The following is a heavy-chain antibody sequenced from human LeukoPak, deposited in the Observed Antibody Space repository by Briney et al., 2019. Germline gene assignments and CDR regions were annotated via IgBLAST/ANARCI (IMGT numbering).Heavy chain of an antibody. V-gene: IGHV3-74*01. CDR1: GFTFSSYW. CDR2: INSDGSTT. Sequence: PGGSLRLSCSASGFTFSSYWMLWLPQAPGKGLVWVSRINSDGSTTSYADSVKGRFTISRDNAKNTLYLQMNSLRAEDTAVYYCERESFFAFQIWGQGTRVTVSS. D-gene: IGHD3-3*01. CDR3: ERESFFAFQI. J-gene: IGHJ3*02.